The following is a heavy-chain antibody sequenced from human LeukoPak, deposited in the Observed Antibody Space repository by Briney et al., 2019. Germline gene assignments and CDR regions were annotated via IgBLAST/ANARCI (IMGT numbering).Heavy chain of an antibody. CDR1: GFTFSSYW. D-gene: IGHD6-19*01. CDR3: ARRGTIAVPVFWFDP. Sequence: SGGSLRLSCVASGFTFSSYWMSWVRQAPGKGLEWVASIKQDGTEKYYLDSLEGRFTISRDNAKNSVHLQINRLRAEDTAVYYCARRGTIAVPVFWFDPWGQGTLIIVSS. CDR2: IKQDGTEK. V-gene: IGHV3-7*01. J-gene: IGHJ5*02.